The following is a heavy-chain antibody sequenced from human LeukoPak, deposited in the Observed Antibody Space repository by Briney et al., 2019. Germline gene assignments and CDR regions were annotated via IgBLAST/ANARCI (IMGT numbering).Heavy chain of an antibody. CDR3: ARASRADAINLDY. J-gene: IGHJ4*02. CDR2: IDSDGSST. Sequence: PGGSLRLSCAASGFTFNMYWMHWVRHAPGKGLVWVSRIDSDGSSTNYADSVKGRFTISRDNAKDTLYLQMNSLRAEDTAIYYCARASRADAINLDYWGQGALVTVSS. CDR1: GFTFNMYW. D-gene: IGHD3-9*01. V-gene: IGHV3-74*01.